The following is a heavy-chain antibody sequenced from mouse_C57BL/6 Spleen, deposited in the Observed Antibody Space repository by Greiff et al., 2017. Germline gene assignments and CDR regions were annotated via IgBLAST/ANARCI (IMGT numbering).Heavy chain of an antibody. CDR3: AREYYYGSSYYFDY. CDR2: IHPNSGST. Sequence: VQLQQPGAELVKPGASVKLSCKASGYTFTSYWMHWVKQRPGQGLEWIGMIHPNSGSTNYNEKFKSKATLTVDKSSSTAYMQRSSLTSEDSAVYYCAREYYYGSSYYFDYWGQGTTLTVSS. D-gene: IGHD1-1*01. J-gene: IGHJ2*01. V-gene: IGHV1-64*01. CDR1: GYTFTSYW.